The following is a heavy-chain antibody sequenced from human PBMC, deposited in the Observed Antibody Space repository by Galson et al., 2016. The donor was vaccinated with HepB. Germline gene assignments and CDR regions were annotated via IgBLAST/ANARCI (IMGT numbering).Heavy chain of an antibody. CDR1: GFSLREFY. CDR3: VREVRVYGMDV. J-gene: IGHJ6*02. CDR2: ISRSGSTI. V-gene: IGHV3-11*01. Sequence: SLRLSCAVSGFSLREFYMDWVRQAPGKGLEWVSYISRSGSTIYYADSVKGRFTISRDNNNNSLYLGMNSLRVEDSAIYFCVREVRVYGMDVWGQGTTVTVSS.